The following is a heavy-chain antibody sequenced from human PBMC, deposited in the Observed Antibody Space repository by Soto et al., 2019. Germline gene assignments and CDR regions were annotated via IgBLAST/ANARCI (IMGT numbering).Heavy chain of an antibody. CDR2: IYYSGST. V-gene: IGHV4-59*01. CDR1: GGSISSYY. D-gene: IGHD3-10*01. Sequence: SETLSLTCTVSGGSISSYYWSWIRQPPGKGLEGIGYIYYSGSTNCNPSLNSRVTISVDTSKNQFSLKLSSGTAADTAVYYCARDRLMVRGSTYYYYGMDVWGQGTTVTV. CDR3: ARDRLMVRGSTYYYYGMDV. J-gene: IGHJ6*02.